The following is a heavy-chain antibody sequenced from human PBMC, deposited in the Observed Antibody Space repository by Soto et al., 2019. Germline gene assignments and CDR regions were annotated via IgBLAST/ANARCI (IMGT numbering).Heavy chain of an antibody. CDR1: GFSLSNARMG. V-gene: IGHV2-26*01. Sequence: SGPTLVNPTETLTLTCTVSGFSLSNARMGVSWIRQPPGKALEWLAHIFSNDEKSYSTSLKSRLTISKDTSKSQVVLTMTNMDPVDTATYYCARTLPRIAAAGIYYFDYWGQGTLVTRLL. CDR2: IFSNDEK. J-gene: IGHJ4*02. D-gene: IGHD6-13*01. CDR3: ARTLPRIAAAGIYYFDY.